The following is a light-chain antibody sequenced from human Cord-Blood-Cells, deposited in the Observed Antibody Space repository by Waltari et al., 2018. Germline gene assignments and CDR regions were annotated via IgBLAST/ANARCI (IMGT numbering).Light chain of an antibody. J-gene: IGLJ3*02. CDR2: RDN. CDR3: AAWDDSLSGPV. V-gene: IGLV1-47*01. CDR1: SSNIGSNY. Sequence: QSVLTQPPSASGTPGQRGTIPCSGSSSNIGSNYVYWYQHPPGTAPKLLIYRDNQRPSGVPDRFSGSKSGTSASLAISGLRSEDEADYYCAAWDDSLSGPVFGGGTKLTVL.